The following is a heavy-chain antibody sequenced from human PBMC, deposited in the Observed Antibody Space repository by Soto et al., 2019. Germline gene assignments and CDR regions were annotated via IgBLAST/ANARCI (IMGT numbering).Heavy chain of an antibody. CDR3: ARDLEVGSYLYYFDF. CDR2: ISANNVYT. J-gene: IGHJ4*02. D-gene: IGHD1-26*01. CDR1: GFTFTNYY. V-gene: IGHV3-11*06. Sequence: GGSLRLSCAASGFTFTNYYISWIRQAPGKGLEWVSYISANNVYTNYADSVKGRFTISRDNGKDSVYLQMNGLRAEDTAVYYCARDLEVGSYLYYFDFWGQGALVTVSS.